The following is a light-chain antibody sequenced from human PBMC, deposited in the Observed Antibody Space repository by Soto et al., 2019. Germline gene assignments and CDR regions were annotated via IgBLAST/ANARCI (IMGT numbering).Light chain of an antibody. V-gene: IGKV3-20*01. CDR3: QQYGSSPYT. CDR2: GAS. CDR1: QSVSSSY. J-gene: IGKJ2*01. Sequence: EIVLTQSPGTLSLSPGERATLSCRASQSVSSSYLAWYQQKPGQAPRLLIDGASSRATGIPDRFSGSGPGTDFTLTISRLEPEDFAVYYCQQYGSSPYTFGQGTKLEIK.